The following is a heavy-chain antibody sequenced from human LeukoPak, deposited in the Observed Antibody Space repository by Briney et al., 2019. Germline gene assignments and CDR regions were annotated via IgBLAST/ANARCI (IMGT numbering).Heavy chain of an antibody. CDR1: GFTFSSCA. Sequence: GGSLRLSCAASGFTFSSCAMSWVRQAPEKGLEWVSAISGNGDITYYADTVKGRFSGSRDNSKNTLYLQLNSLRAEDTAVYYCAKDLRGTLSSRGPFEYWGQGTLVTVSS. CDR3: AKDLRGTLSSRGPFEY. J-gene: IGHJ4*02. CDR2: ISGNGDIT. D-gene: IGHD1-1*01. V-gene: IGHV3-23*01.